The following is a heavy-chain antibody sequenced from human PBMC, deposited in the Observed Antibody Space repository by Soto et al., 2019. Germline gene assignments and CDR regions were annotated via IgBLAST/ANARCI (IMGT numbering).Heavy chain of an antibody. V-gene: IGHV3-30-3*01. J-gene: IGHJ4*02. CDR1: GFTFSSYA. D-gene: IGHD5-18*01. CDR3: ARDSGFGGYGFFPSDY. Sequence: EGSLRLSCAASGFTFSSYAMHWVRQAPGKGLEWVAVISYDGSNKYYADSVKGRFTISRDNSKNTLYLQMNSLRAEDTAVYYCARDSGFGGYGFFPSDYWGQGTLVTVSS. CDR2: ISYDGSNK.